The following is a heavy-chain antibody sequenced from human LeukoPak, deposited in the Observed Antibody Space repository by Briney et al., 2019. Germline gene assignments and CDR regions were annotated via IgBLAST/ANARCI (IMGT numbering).Heavy chain of an antibody. CDR1: GYTFTRYY. Sequence: EASVTASCKASGYTFTRYYMHWVRQAPGQGLEWMGIINPSGGSTSYAQKFQGRVTMTRDTSTSTVYMELSSLRSEDTAIYYCARVGSGGDCYADAFDIWGQGTMVTVSS. V-gene: IGHV1-46*01. CDR3: ARVGSGGDCYADAFDI. CDR2: INPSGGST. J-gene: IGHJ3*02. D-gene: IGHD2-21*02.